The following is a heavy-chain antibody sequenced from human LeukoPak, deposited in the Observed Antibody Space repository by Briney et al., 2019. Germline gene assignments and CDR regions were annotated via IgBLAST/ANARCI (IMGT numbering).Heavy chain of an antibody. CDR3: ARVGAYGGYKYYFDY. V-gene: IGHV3-53*01. Sequence: PGGSLRLSCAASGFTFTGYWMHWVRQAPGKGLDWVSVIYSTGTTHYADSVKGRFTISRDNSNNTLYLQMNTLRAEDTAVYYCARVGAYGGYKYYFDYWGQGTLVTVSS. J-gene: IGHJ4*02. CDR1: GFTFTGYW. D-gene: IGHD5-12*01. CDR2: IYSTGTT.